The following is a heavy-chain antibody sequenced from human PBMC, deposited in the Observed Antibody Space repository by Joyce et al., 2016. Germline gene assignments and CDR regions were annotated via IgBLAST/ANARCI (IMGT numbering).Heavy chain of an antibody. J-gene: IGHJ3*01. CDR2: SNPNRGAK. CDR3: AKTSHVVVMFAATGATAFDF. CDR1: GYTFSDYY. V-gene: IGHV1-2*02. Sequence: QVQLEQSGAEVKKPGASVRVSCKASGYTFSDYYIHWVRQAPGQGLEWMGWSNPNRGAKKYSQKSQGRVSITRDRSISTAYLELSRVTSDDTAVYYCAKTSHVVVMFAATGATAFDFWGQGTMVIVSS. D-gene: IGHD2-21*01.